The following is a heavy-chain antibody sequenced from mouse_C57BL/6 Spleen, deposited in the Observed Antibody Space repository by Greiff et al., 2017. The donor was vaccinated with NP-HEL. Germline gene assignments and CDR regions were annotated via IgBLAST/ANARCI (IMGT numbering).Heavy chain of an antibody. Sequence: QVHVKQPGAELVRPGTSVKLSCKASGYTFTSYWMHWVKQRPGQGLEWIGVIDPSDSYTNYNQKFKGKATLTVDTSSSTAYMQLSSLTSEDSAVYYCARGGPRAWFAYWGQGTLVTVSA. CDR1: GYTFTSYW. D-gene: IGHD3-3*01. CDR2: IDPSDSYT. J-gene: IGHJ3*01. CDR3: ARGGPRAWFAY. V-gene: IGHV1-59*01.